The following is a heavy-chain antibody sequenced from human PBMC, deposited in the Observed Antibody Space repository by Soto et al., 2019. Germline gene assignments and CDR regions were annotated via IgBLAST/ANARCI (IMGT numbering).Heavy chain of an antibody. J-gene: IGHJ6*02. V-gene: IGHV3-15*07. CDR2: IKSKTDGGTT. CDR3: TTGLGYYDFWNVYYTDYYNGMDV. CDR1: GFTFSNAW. D-gene: IGHD3-3*01. Sequence: PGGSLRLSCAASGFTFSNAWMNWARQAPGKGLEWVGRIKSKTDGGTTDYAAPVKGRFTISRDDSKNTLYLQMNSLKTEDTAVYYCTTGLGYYDFWNVYYTDYYNGMDVCGQVPTLTLSS.